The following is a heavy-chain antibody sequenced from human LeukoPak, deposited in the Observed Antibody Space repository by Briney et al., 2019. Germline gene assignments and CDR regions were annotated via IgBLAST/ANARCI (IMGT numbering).Heavy chain of an antibody. V-gene: IGHV3-9*01. CDR1: VFTFDDYA. J-gene: IGHJ4*02. CDR3: AKDKGPGGGGLMVDY. D-gene: IGHD3-16*01. Sequence: GGSLRPSCAASVFTFDDYAMHWVRQPPGKCLHWVSRISWNSGSIGYADSVKGRFTISRDNAKNSLYLQMNSLRAEDTALYYCAKDKGPGGGGLMVDYWGQGALVTVSS. CDR2: ISWNSGSI.